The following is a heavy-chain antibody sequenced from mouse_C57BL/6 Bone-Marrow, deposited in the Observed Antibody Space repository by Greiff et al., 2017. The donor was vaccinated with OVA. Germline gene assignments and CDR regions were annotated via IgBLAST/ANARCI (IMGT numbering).Heavy chain of an antibody. J-gene: IGHJ4*01. CDR2: IDPSDSYT. V-gene: IGHV1-69*01. D-gene: IGHD1-1*01. CDR1: GYTFTSYW. Sequence: QVQLQQPGAELVMPGASVKLSCKASGYTFTSYWMHWVKQRPGQGLEWIGEIDPSDSYTNYNQKFKGKSTLTVDKSSSTAYMQLSSLTSEDSAVYYCARSTVVALYAMDYWGQGTSVTVSS. CDR3: ARSTVVALYAMDY.